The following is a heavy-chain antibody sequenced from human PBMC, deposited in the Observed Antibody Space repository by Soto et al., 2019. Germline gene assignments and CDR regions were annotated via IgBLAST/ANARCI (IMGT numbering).Heavy chain of an antibody. J-gene: IGHJ4*02. CDR3: AKSVSGYYTLLY. V-gene: IGHV3-23*01. CDR1: GFTFSSYA. D-gene: IGHD3-3*01. Sequence: AGGSLRLSCAASGFTFSSYAMSWVRQAPGKGLEWVSAISGSGGSTYYADSVKGRFTISRDNSKNTLYLQMNSLRAEDTAVYYCAKSVSGYYTLLYWGQGTLVTVSS. CDR2: ISGSGGST.